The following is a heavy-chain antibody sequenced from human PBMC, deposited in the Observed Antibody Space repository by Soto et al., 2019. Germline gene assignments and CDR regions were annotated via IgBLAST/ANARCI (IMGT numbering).Heavy chain of an antibody. Sequence: QVQLVQSGAEEKKPGASVKVSCKASGYTFTSYAMDWVRQAPGQRLEWMGWINDGNGNTKYSQKFQGRVTITRDTSASTAYMELSSLRSEDTAVYYCARDSRVNFDYWGQGTLVTVSS. CDR1: GYTFTSYA. D-gene: IGHD6-13*01. CDR3: ARDSRVNFDY. CDR2: INDGNGNT. J-gene: IGHJ4*02. V-gene: IGHV1-3*05.